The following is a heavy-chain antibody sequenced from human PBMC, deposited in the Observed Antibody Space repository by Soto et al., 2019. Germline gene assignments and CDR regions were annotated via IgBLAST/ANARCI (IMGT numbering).Heavy chain of an antibody. J-gene: IGHJ6*02. Sequence: PGGSLRLSCAASGVTFSSYAMSWVRQAPGKGLEWVSAISGSGGSTYYADSVKGRFTIPRDNSKNTLYLQMTSLRAEDTAVYYCAKASIAAAGYPDYYYGMDVWGQGTTVTVSS. CDR2: ISGSGGST. V-gene: IGHV3-23*01. CDR3: AKASIAAAGYPDYYYGMDV. D-gene: IGHD6-13*01. CDR1: GVTFSSYA.